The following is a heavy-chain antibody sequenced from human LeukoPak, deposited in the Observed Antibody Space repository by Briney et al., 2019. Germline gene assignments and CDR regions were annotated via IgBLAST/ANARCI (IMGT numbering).Heavy chain of an antibody. CDR1: GFTFSSYS. D-gene: IGHD3-3*01. Sequence: PGGSLRLSCAASGFTFSSYSMNWVRQAPGKGLEWVSSISSSSSYIYYADSVKGRFTISRDNAKNSPYLQMNSLRAEDTAVYYCARPHPRTVFGVFSYYYGMDVWGQGTTVTVSS. V-gene: IGHV3-21*01. J-gene: IGHJ6*02. CDR2: ISSSSSYI. CDR3: ARPHPRTVFGVFSYYYGMDV.